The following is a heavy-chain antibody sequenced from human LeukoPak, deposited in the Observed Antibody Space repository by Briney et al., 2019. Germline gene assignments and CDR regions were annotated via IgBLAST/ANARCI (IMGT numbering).Heavy chain of an antibody. Sequence: PGGSLRLSCAASGFTFSDYTMNWVRQAPGKGLEWLSSIGTAGNYIFYADSVQGRFTISRDNANDSLYLEMKSLRAEDTAVYYCARDTGYYDSTGYDYWGQGTLVTVSS. CDR3: ARDTGYYDSTGYDY. D-gene: IGHD3-22*01. J-gene: IGHJ4*02. CDR1: GFTFSDYT. CDR2: IGTAGNYI. V-gene: IGHV3-21*01.